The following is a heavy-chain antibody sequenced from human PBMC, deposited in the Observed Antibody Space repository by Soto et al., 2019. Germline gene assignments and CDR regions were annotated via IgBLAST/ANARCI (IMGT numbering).Heavy chain of an antibody. D-gene: IGHD6-19*01. J-gene: IGHJ3*02. CDR1: GFTVSSNY. CDR3: ARDGAVAGFTDAFDI. CDR2: IYSGGST. V-gene: IGHV3-53*04. Sequence: EVQLVESGGGLVQPGGSLRLSCAASGFTVSSNYMSWVRQAPGKGLEWVSVIYSGGSTYYADSVKGRFTISRNNSKNTLYLQMNSLRAEDTAVYYCARDGAVAGFTDAFDIWGQGTMVTVSS.